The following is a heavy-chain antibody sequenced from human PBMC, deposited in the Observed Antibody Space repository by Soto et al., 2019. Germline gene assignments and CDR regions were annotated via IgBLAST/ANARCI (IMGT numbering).Heavy chain of an antibody. D-gene: IGHD2-21*01. CDR3: ARDQFRGGLWQNNWFDP. CDR1: GYTFTGYY. J-gene: IGHJ5*02. CDR2: INPNSGGT. V-gene: IGHV1-2*02. Sequence: QVQLVQSGAEVKKPGASVKVSCKASGYTFTGYYMHWERQAPGQGLEWMGWINPNSGGTNYAQKFQGGVTMTRDTSISPAYMELSRLRSDDSAVYYCARDQFRGGLWQNNWFDPWGQGTLVTVSS.